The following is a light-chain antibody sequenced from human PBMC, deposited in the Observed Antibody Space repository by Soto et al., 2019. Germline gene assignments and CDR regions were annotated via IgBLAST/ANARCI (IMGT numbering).Light chain of an antibody. CDR1: SSDVGGYDY. CDR2: EVT. CDR3: SSHTSGSTRV. J-gene: IGLJ1*01. Sequence: SALTQPASVSGSPGQSIAISCTGTSSDVGGYDYVSWYQQHPDKAPKLMIYEVTKRPSWVSNRFSGSKSGNTASLTISGLQSEDEADYYCSSHTSGSTRVFGSGTKLTVL. V-gene: IGLV2-14*01.